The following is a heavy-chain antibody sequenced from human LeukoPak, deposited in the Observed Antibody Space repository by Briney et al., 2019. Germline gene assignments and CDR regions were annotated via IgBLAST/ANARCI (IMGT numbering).Heavy chain of an antibody. CDR3: AKVDSSGSY. CDR1: GFTFSSYG. CDR2: ISYDGSNK. V-gene: IGHV3-30*18. D-gene: IGHD3-22*01. Sequence: PGGSLRLSCAASGFTFSSYGTHWVRQAPGKGLEWVAVISYDGSNKYYADSVKGRFTISRDNSKNTLYLQMNSLRAEDTAVYYCAKVDSSGSYWGQGTLVTVSS. J-gene: IGHJ4*02.